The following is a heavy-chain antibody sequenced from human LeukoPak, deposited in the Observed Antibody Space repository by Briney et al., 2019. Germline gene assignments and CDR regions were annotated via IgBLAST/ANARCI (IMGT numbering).Heavy chain of an antibody. D-gene: IGHD2-15*01. J-gene: IGHJ4*02. CDR1: GYTFTTYG. Sequence: ASVKVSCKASGYTFTTYGISWVRQAPGQGLEWMGWISPYNGNTNYAQKHQGRVTMTTDTSTSTAYMELRSLRSDDTAVYYCARDRAVVVAATDYWGQGTLVTVSS. CDR2: ISPYNGNT. CDR3: ARDRAVVVAATDY. V-gene: IGHV1-18*01.